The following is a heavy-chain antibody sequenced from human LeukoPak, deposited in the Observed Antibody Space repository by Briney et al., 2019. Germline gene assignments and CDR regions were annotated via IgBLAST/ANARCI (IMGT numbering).Heavy chain of an antibody. J-gene: IGHJ5*02. D-gene: IGHD3-10*01. CDR3: AKERFGELSWFDP. Sequence: GGSLRLSCAASGFTFSSYSMNWVRQAPGKGLEWVAVISYDGSNKYYADSVKGRFTISRDNSKNTLYLQMNSLRAEDTAVYYCAKERFGELSWFDPWGQGTLVTVSS. CDR1: GFTFSSYS. V-gene: IGHV3-30*18. CDR2: ISYDGSNK.